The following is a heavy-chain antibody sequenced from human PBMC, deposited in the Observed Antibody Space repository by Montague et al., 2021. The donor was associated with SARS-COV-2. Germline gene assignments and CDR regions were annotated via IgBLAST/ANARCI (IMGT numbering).Heavy chain of an antibody. J-gene: IGHJ5*02. D-gene: IGHD3-3*01. CDR2: IYYSGTT. Sequence: TLSLTCTVSGNSVNTGGYYWGWIRQLPGKGLEWIGYIYYSGTTSYNSSLQSRLIISVDTSKNQFSLSLTSVTAADTAVYYCARAVVTNYNFWSGYSRVPDANWFDPWGQGTLVTVSS. V-gene: IGHV4-31*03. CDR3: ARAVVTNYNFWSGYSRVPDANWFDP. CDR1: GNSVNTGGYY.